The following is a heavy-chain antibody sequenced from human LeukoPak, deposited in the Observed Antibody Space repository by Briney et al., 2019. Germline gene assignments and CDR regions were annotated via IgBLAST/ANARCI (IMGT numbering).Heavy chain of an antibody. Sequence: PSETLSLTCTVSGGSISSYYWGWIRQPPGKGLEWIGSIYYSGSTYYNPSLKSRVTISVDTSKNQFSLKLSSVTAADTAVYYCARHDGSGQGWLPLYYFDYWGQGTLVTVSS. CDR1: GGSISSYY. V-gene: IGHV4-39*01. CDR2: IYYSGST. CDR3: ARHDGSGQGWLPLYYFDY. J-gene: IGHJ4*02. D-gene: IGHD3-10*01.